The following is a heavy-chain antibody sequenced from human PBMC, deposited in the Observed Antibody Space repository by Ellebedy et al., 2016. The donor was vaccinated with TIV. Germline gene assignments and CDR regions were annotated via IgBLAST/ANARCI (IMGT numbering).Heavy chain of an antibody. CDR1: GYTFTRYG. D-gene: IGHD3-22*01. Sequence: AASVKVSCKASGYTFTRYGITWVRQAPGQGLEWMGWISGHNGNTNYAQKLQGRVTMTTDTSTSTAYMELRSQRSDDTAVYYCARAEGRGWSYYDSSGPSDYWGQGTLVTVSS. CDR2: ISGHNGNT. J-gene: IGHJ4*02. CDR3: ARAEGRGWSYYDSSGPSDY. V-gene: IGHV1-18*04.